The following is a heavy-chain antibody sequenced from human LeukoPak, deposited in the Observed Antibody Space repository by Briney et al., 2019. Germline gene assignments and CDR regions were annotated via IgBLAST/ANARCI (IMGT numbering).Heavy chain of an antibody. CDR3: AIAVGYYYDSSGYFDAFDI. J-gene: IGHJ3*02. CDR2: ISGSGGST. D-gene: IGHD3-22*01. CDR1: GFTFSSYA. Sequence: GGSLRLSCAASGFTFSSYAMSWVRQAPGKGLEWVSAISGSGGSTYYADSVKGRFTISRDNSKNTLYLQMNSLRAEDTAVYYCAIAVGYYYDSSGYFDAFDIWGQGTMVTVSS. V-gene: IGHV3-23*01.